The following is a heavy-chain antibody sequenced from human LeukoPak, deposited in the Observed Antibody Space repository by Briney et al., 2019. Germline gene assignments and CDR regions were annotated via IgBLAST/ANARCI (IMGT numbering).Heavy chain of an antibody. CDR2: INPNSGGT. CDR3: ARMTTITFGGVII. J-gene: IGHJ4*02. CDR1: GYTLTSYY. V-gene: IGHV1-2*02. Sequence: ASVKVSCKASGYTLTSYYMHWVRRAPGQGLEWMGWINPNSGGTNYAQKFQGRVTMTRDTSISTAYMELSRLRSDDTAVYYCARMTTITFGGVIIWGQGTLVTVSS. D-gene: IGHD3-16*02.